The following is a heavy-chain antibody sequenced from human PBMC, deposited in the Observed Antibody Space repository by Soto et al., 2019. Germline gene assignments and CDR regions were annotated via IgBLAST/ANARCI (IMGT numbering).Heavy chain of an antibody. CDR3: AREPLGEAVAGRPIFLSAFDY. CDR2: VSGSAAST. Sequence: EVQLLESGGGLVQPGGSLRLSCVASGFTFTNFAMSWVRQPPGKGMEWVSEVSGSAASTYSADSAKGRVTVSRDTATNTLYLQMSSLRAADTAVYYCAREPLGEAVAGRPIFLSAFDYWGQGTLVTVSS. D-gene: IGHD6-6*01. V-gene: IGHV3-23*01. CDR1: GFTFTNFA. J-gene: IGHJ4*02.